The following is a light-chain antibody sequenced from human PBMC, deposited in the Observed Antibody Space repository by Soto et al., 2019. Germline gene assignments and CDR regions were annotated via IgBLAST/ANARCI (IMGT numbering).Light chain of an antibody. CDR3: CSYAGSGTFV. CDR2: DVT. J-gene: IGLJ1*01. Sequence: QSALTQPRSVSGSPGQSVTISCTGSSSDVAGYNYVSWYQQHPGKAPKLIIYDVTKRPSGVPDRFSGSKSGNTASLTISGLQAEDEADYHCCSYAGSGTFVFGAGTKLTVL. CDR1: SSDVAGYNY. V-gene: IGLV2-11*01.